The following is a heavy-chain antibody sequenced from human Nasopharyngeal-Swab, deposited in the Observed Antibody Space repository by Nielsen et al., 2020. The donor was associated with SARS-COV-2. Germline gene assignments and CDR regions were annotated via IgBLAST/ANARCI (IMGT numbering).Heavy chain of an antibody. CDR2: ISTKAFSETT. J-gene: IGHJ3*02. D-gene: IGHD3-22*01. V-gene: IGHV3-49*04. CDR1: GFTFADSA. CDR3: TTDSYHDAFDI. Sequence: GESLKISCTGSGFTFADSALSWVRQAPGKGLEWVGFISTKAFSETTNYAASVKSRFTISRDDSKSIAYLQMNSLKTEDTAVYYCTTDSYHDAFDIWGQGTMVTVSS.